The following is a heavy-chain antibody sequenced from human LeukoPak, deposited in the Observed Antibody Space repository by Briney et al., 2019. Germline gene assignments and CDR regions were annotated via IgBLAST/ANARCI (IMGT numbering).Heavy chain of an antibody. CDR3: ARAGSGWYADY. CDR2: ISPSGTET. CDR1: GFTFSDYY. J-gene: IGHJ4*02. D-gene: IGHD6-19*01. Sequence: GGSLRLSCAASGFTFSDYYVSWLRQAPGKGLELVSYISPSGTETNYADSVKGRFTMSRDNAKNSLYLEVNSLRGDDTAVYYCARAGSGWYADYWGQGTLVTVSS. V-gene: IGHV3-11*05.